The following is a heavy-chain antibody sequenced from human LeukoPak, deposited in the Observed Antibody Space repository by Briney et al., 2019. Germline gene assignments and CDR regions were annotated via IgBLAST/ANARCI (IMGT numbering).Heavy chain of an antibody. CDR2: ISGSTTYI. CDR3: ARDQYQLLQGFDL. D-gene: IGHD2-2*01. CDR1: GFTFTSYT. V-gene: IGHV3-21*01. Sequence: PGGSLRLSCAASGFTFTSYTMNWVRQAPGKGLEWVSSISGSTTYIYYADSVKGRFTMSRDNAKNSLYLQMNSLRAEDTAVYYCARDQYQLLQGFDLWVQGTLVTVSS. J-gene: IGHJ4*02.